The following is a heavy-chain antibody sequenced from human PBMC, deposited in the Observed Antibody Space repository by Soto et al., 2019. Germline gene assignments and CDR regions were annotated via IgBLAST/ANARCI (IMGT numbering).Heavy chain of an antibody. CDR3: ASEGGSVSSDGYFSV. Sequence: QLQLQESGSGLVKPSQTLSLTCAVSGGSISSGGYSWGWLRQPPGKGLEWIGYIFHSGSTCYNPSLKSRATVSVDGSNNHFSLELSSVTAADTAVYYCASEGGSVSSDGYFSVWGRGTLVTVSS. CDR2: IFHSGST. J-gene: IGHJ2*01. D-gene: IGHD1-26*01. CDR1: GGSISSGGYS. V-gene: IGHV4-30-2*01.